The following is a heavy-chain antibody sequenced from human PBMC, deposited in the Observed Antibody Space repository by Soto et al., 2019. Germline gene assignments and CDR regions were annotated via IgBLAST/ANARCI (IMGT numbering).Heavy chain of an antibody. CDR2: IKQDGSEK. J-gene: IGHJ3*02. V-gene: IGHV3-7*01. CDR3: ARDFTSIRRVDYFSAGDAFDI. Sequence: GGSLRLSCAASGFTFSSYWMSWVRQAPGKGLEWVANIKQDGSEKYYVDSVKGRFTISRDNAKNSLYLQMNSLRAEDTAVYYCARDFTSIRRVDYFSAGDAFDIWGQGTMVTVSS. D-gene: IGHD3-16*01. CDR1: GFTFSSYW.